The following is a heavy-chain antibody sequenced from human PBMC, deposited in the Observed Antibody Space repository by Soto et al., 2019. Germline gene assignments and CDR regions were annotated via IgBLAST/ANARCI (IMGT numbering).Heavy chain of an antibody. CDR1: GFTVNSNY. D-gene: IGHD2-21*01. J-gene: IGHJ4*02. CDR3: ARSDKIGSVDY. Sequence: SGFTVNSNYMSWVRQAPGKGLEWVSVIYSDGSTYYADSVKGRFIISRDNSNNSLYLQMNSLRAEDTAVYYCARSDKIGSVDYWGRGILVTVSS. V-gene: IGHV3-66*01. CDR2: IYSDGST.